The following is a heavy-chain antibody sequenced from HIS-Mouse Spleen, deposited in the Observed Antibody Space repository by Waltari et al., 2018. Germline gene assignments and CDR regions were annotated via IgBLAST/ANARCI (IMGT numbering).Heavy chain of an antibody. CDR3: TRHESRSWYRDAFDI. D-gene: IGHD6-13*01. CDR1: GFTFSGSA. V-gene: IGHV3-73*01. CDR2: IRRKANSYAT. J-gene: IGHJ3*02. Sequence: EVQLVESGGGLVQPGGSLKLSCAASGFTFSGSAMHWVRQASGKGLEWVGRIRRKANSYATAYAASVKGRFTISRDDSKNTAYLQMNSLKTEDTAVYYCTRHESRSWYRDAFDIWGQGTMVTVSS.